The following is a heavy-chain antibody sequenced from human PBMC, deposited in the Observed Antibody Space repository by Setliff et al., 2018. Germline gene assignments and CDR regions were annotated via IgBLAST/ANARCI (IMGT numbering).Heavy chain of an antibody. CDR3: ARDASASDGRNAFDI. Sequence: PSETLSLTCIVSGESIDSVATGNHYWNWVRQPPGKGLEWIGNIYFGGNTYFNPSFKSRVTMSIDTSNSQFSLKLSSVTAADTAIYYCARDASASDGRNAFDIWGQGTMVTVSS. D-gene: IGHD1-26*01. J-gene: IGHJ3*02. CDR2: IYFGGNT. V-gene: IGHV4-39*07. CDR1: GESIDSVATGNHY.